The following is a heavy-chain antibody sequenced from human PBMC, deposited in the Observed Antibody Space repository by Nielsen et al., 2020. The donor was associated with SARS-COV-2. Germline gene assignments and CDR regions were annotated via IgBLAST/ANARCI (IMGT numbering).Heavy chain of an antibody. V-gene: IGHV3-23*03. CDR2: IYGSGSSS. CDR1: GSTFSSSA. CDR3: ARDEGYDSSGYSSGY. Sequence: GESLKISCAASGSTFSSSAMSWLRQAPGKGLEWVSLIYGSGSSSYYADSVKGRFTISRDNSKKTLYLQMTSLRPEDTAVYYCARDEGYDSSGYSSGYWGQGTLVTVSS. J-gene: IGHJ4*02. D-gene: IGHD3-22*01.